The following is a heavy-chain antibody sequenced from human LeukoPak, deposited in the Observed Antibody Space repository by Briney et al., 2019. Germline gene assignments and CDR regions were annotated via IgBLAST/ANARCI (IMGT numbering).Heavy chain of an antibody. D-gene: IGHD3-22*01. J-gene: IGHJ4*02. CDR2: MSTNGDT. CDR3: ARRHYDRTGYYYVD. Sequence: GGSLTLSCAASGFTVSSNYMGWVRQPPGKGLEWVSVMSTNGDTNYADSVKGRFTISRDSFKNTLYLQMSSLRAEDTAVYFCARRHYDRTGYYYVDWGQGTLVTVSS. V-gene: IGHV3-66*04. CDR1: GFTVSSNY.